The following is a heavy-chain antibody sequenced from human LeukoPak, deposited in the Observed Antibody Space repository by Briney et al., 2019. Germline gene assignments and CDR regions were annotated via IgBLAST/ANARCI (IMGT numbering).Heavy chain of an antibody. J-gene: IGHJ3*02. Sequence: ASVKVSCKASGYTFTGYYMHWVRQAPGQGLEWMGWINPNSGGTNYAQKFQGRVTMTRDTSISTAYMEPSRLRSDDTAVYYCARAPYSSGSYAFDIRGQGTMVTVSS. CDR1: GYTFTGYY. V-gene: IGHV1-2*02. CDR3: ARAPYSSGSYAFDI. D-gene: IGHD6-19*01. CDR2: INPNSGGT.